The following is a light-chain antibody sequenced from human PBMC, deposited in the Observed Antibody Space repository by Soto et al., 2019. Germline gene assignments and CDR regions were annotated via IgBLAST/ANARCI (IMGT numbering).Light chain of an antibody. V-gene: IGLV2-8*01. CDR1: SSDVGGYSY. CDR3: SSYAGSNNVV. J-gene: IGLJ2*01. CDR2: DVS. Sequence: QSALTQPPSASGSPGQSVTISCTGSSSDVGGYSYVSWYQQHSGKAPKLMTFDVSKRPSGVPDRFSGSKSGNTASLTVSGLQAEDEADYYCSSYAGSNNVVFGGGTKLTVL.